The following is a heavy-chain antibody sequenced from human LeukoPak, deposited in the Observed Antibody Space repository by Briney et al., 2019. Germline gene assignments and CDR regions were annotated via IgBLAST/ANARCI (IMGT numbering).Heavy chain of an antibody. D-gene: IGHD3-10*01. CDR2: MNPNSGNT. J-gene: IGHJ6*02. CDR3: ARDPPLLWFGELSTRQRSARGV. V-gene: IGHV1-8*01. CDR1: GYTFTSYD. Sequence: ASVKVSCKASGYTFTSYDINWVRQATGQGLEWMGWMNPNSGNTGYAQKFQGRVTMTRNTSISTAYMELSSLRSEDTAVYYCARDPPLLWFGELSTRQRSARGVWGQGTTVTVSS.